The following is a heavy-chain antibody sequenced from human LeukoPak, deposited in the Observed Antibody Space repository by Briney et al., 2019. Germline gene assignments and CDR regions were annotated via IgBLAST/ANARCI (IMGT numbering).Heavy chain of an antibody. CDR3: AREGGGELTGYFDY. V-gene: IGHV4-30-4*01. Sequence: PSETLSLTCTVSGGSISSGDYYWRWLRQPPGKGLEGFGYIYYSGSTYYNPSLKSRVTISVDTSKNQLSLKLSSVTAADTAVYYCAREGGGELTGYFDYWGQGTLVTVSS. D-gene: IGHD1-26*01. CDR2: IYYSGST. J-gene: IGHJ4*02. CDR1: GGSISSGDYY.